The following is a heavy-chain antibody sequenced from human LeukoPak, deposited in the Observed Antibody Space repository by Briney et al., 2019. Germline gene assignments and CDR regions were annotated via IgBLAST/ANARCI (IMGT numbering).Heavy chain of an antibody. Sequence: ASVKVSCKASGYTFTSYGISWVRQAPGQGLEWMGWISAYNGNTNYAQKLQGRVTMTTDTSTSTAYMELRSLRSDDTAVYYCARVIRSDTGRYYYDSSGYDYWGQGTLVTVSS. J-gene: IGHJ4*02. CDR1: GYTFTSYG. D-gene: IGHD3-22*01. CDR2: ISAYNGNT. CDR3: ARVIRSDTGRYYYDSSGYDY. V-gene: IGHV1-18*01.